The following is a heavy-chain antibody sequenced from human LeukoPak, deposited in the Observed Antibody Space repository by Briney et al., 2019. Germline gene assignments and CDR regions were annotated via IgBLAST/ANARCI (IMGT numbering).Heavy chain of an antibody. CDR2: IKSKTDGGTT. D-gene: IGHD2-8*01. Sequence: GGSQRLSCAASGFTFSNAWMSWVRQAPGKGLEWVGRIKSKTDGGTTDYAAPVKGRFTISRDDSKNTLYLQMNSLKTEDTAVYYCTTDIVLMVYAIRCGYWGQGTLVTVSS. CDR1: GFTFSNAW. J-gene: IGHJ4*02. V-gene: IGHV3-15*01. CDR3: TTDIVLMVYAIRCGY.